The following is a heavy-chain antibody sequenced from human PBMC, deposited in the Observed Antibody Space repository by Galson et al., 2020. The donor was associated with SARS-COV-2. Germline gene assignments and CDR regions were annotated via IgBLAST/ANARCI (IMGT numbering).Heavy chain of an antibody. J-gene: IGHJ5*02. CDR1: GGSISSYY. V-gene: IGHV4-59*08. CDR2: IYYSGST. Sequence: ASETLSLTCTVPGGSISSYYWSWIRQPPGKGLEWIGYIYYSGSTYYNPSLKSRVTISVDTSKNQCSLKLSSVTAADTAVYYCARLDYGDYWGGFDPWGQGTLVTVAS. D-gene: IGHD4-17*01. CDR3: ARLDYGDYWGGFDP.